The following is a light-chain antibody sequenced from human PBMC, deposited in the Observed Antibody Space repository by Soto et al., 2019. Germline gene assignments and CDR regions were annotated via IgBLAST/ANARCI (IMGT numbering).Light chain of an antibody. CDR1: SSNIGSNT. Sequence: QSVLTQPPSASGTPGQRVTISCSGSSSNIGSNTVNWYQQLPGTAPKLLIYTNTQRPSGVPDRFSGSKSGTSASLAISGLQSEDEADYYCAAWDDSLNGSVVFGGGTKLTVL. V-gene: IGLV1-44*01. CDR3: AAWDDSLNGSVV. J-gene: IGLJ2*01. CDR2: TNT.